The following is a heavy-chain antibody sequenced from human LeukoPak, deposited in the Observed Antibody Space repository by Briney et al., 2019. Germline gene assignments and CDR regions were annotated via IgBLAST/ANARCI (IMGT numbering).Heavy chain of an antibody. V-gene: IGHV4-59*01. D-gene: IGHD3-10*01. J-gene: IGHJ5*02. Sequence: SETLSLTCTVSGGSISDYYWSWFRQPPGKGLEWIGYIYYSGSTSYNPSLRSRVTISIDTSANRFSLELNSVTTADTAVYYCASGRDWFDPWGQGTLVTVSS. CDR3: ASGRDWFDP. CDR1: GGSISDYY. CDR2: IYYSGST.